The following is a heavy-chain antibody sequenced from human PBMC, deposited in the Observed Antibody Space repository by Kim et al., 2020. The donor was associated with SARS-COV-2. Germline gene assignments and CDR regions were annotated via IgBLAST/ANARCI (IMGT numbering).Heavy chain of an antibody. CDR2: ISAYNGNT. J-gene: IGHJ6*02. D-gene: IGHD6-13*01. CDR3: ARDPGIAAAGTRDYYYYGMDV. CDR1: GYTFTSYG. Sequence: ASVKVSCKASGYTFTSYGISWVRQAPGQGLEWMGWISAYNGNTNYAQKLQGRVTMTTDTSTSTAYMELRSLRSDDTAVYYCARDPGIAAAGTRDYYYYGMDVWGQGTTVTVSS. V-gene: IGHV1-18*01.